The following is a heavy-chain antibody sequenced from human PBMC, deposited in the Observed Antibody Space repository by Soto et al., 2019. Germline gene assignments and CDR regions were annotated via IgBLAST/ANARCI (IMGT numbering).Heavy chain of an antibody. V-gene: IGHV3-30-3*01. Sequence: QVQLVESGGGVVQPGRSLRLSCAASGFTFSSYAMHWVRQAPGKGLEWVAVISYDGSNKYYADSVKGRFTISRDNSKNTLYLQMNSLRAEDTAVYYCARVAAAGLYYYYGMDVWGQGTTVTVSS. CDR3: ARVAAAGLYYYYGMDV. CDR1: GFTFSSYA. J-gene: IGHJ6*02. D-gene: IGHD6-13*01. CDR2: ISYDGSNK.